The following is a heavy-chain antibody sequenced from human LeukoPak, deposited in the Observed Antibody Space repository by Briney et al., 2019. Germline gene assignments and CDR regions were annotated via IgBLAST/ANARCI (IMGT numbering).Heavy chain of an antibody. D-gene: IGHD3-10*01. J-gene: IGHJ4*02. CDR3: ARLDEGNGSGSYWLDY. Sequence: PGGSLRLSCAASGFRFSSYWLTWVRQAPGKGLEWVANIKEDGSEKYYVDSVKGRFTISRDSAKNSLFLQMNSLRDEDTAIYYCARLDEGNGSGSYWLDYWGQGTLVTVSS. V-gene: IGHV3-7*01. CDR1: GFRFSSYW. CDR2: IKEDGSEK.